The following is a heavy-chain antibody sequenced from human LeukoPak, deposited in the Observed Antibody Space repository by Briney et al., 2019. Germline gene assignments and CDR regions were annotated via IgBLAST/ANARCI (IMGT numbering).Heavy chain of an antibody. J-gene: IGHJ5*02. Sequence: ASVKVSCKASGYTFTGYYMHWVRQAPGQGLEWMGWINPNSGGTNYAQKFQGRVTMTRDTSISTAYMELSRLRSDDTAVYYCARSGFYSYYYGSGSPWGRDFDPWGQGTLATVSS. CDR3: ARSGFYSYYYGSGSPWGRDFDP. D-gene: IGHD3-10*01. CDR2: INPNSGGT. V-gene: IGHV1-2*02. CDR1: GYTFTGYY.